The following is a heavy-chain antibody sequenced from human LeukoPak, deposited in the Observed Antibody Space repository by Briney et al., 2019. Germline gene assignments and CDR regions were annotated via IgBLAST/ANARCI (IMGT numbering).Heavy chain of an antibody. V-gene: IGHV4-34*01. CDR1: GGSFSGYY. CDR3: ARSRPPGGDDY. CDR2: INHSGST. Sequence: SETLSLTCAVYGGSFSGYYWSWIRQPPGKGLEWIGEINHSGSTNCNPSLKSRVTISVDTSKNQFSLKLSSVTAADTAVYYCARSRPPGGDDYWGQGTLVTVSS. J-gene: IGHJ4*02. D-gene: IGHD2-21*02.